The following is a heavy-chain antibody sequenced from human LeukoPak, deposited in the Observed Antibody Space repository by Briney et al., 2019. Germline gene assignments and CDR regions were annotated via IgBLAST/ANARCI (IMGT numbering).Heavy chain of an antibody. J-gene: IGHJ5*02. Sequence: SVKVSCKASGGTFSSYAISWVRQAPGQGLEWMGGIIPIFGTANYAQKFQGRVTITADKSTSTAYMELSGLRSEDTAVYYCARGVYYDILTGYHWGQGTLVTVSS. CDR2: IIPIFGTA. V-gene: IGHV1-69*06. D-gene: IGHD3-9*01. CDR3: ARGVYYDILTGYH. CDR1: GGTFSSYA.